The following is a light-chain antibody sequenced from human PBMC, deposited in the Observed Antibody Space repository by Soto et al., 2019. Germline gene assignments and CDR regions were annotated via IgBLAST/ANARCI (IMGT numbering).Light chain of an antibody. CDR3: SSYTSSTTSVV. Sequence: QSVLTQRASLSWSPGQSITVSCTGTSSDVGGHKYVSWYQQHPDKAPKVLIFEVSNRPSGISNRNSGPKSGNTASLTISGLQAEDEADYYCSSYTSSTTSVVFGGGTKVTVL. V-gene: IGLV2-14*01. J-gene: IGLJ2*01. CDR2: EVS. CDR1: SSDVGGHKY.